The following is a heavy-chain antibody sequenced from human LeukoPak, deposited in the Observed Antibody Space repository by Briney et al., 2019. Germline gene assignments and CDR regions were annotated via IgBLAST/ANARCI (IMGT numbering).Heavy chain of an antibody. J-gene: IGHJ4*02. V-gene: IGHV4-34*01. CDR1: GGSFSGYY. Sequence: SETLSLTCAVSGGSFSGYYWSWIRQPPGKGLEWIGEINHSGSTNYNPSLKSRVTISVDTSKNQFSLKLSSVTAADTAVYYCARASYVRRYYFDYWGQGTLVTVSS. CDR2: INHSGST. CDR3: ARASYVRRYYFDY. D-gene: IGHD5-18*01.